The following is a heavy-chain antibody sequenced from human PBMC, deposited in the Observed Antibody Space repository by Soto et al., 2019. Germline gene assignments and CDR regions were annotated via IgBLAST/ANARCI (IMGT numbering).Heavy chain of an antibody. V-gene: IGHV3-23*01. Sequence: GGSLRLSCAASGFTFSSYAMSWVRQAPGKGLEWVSAISGSGGSTYYADSVKGRFTISRDNSKNTLYLQMNRLRAEDTAAYYCPTDLSQLGRINWFDPWGQGPLVTVSS. CDR2: ISGSGGST. D-gene: IGHD6-6*01. CDR3: PTDLSQLGRINWFDP. J-gene: IGHJ5*02. CDR1: GFTFSSYA.